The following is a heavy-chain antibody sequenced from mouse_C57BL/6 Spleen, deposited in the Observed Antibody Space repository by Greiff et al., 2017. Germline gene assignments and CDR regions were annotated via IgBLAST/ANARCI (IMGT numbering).Heavy chain of an antibody. D-gene: IGHD1-1*01. V-gene: IGHV14-2*01. CDR2: IDPEAGET. CDR3: ARYDYGSGYFDV. J-gene: IGHJ1*03. Sequence: VQLQQSGAELVKPGASVKLSCTASGFNIKDYYMHWVKQRTEQGLEWIGRIDPEAGETKYAPKFQGKATITADPSSNTAYLQLSSLTSEDTAVYYCARYDYGSGYFDVWGTGTTVTVSS. CDR1: GFNIKDYY.